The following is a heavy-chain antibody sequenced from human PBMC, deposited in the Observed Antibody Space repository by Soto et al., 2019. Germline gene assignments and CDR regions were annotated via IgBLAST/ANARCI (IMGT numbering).Heavy chain of an antibody. D-gene: IGHD5-18*01. Sequence: PGESLKISCNGSGYSFTSYWIGWVRQMPGKGLEWMGIIYPGDSDTRYSPSFQGQVTISADKSISTAYLQWSSLKASDTAMYYCARGEFRYSHGQGGYYGMDVWGQGTTATVSS. CDR3: ARGEFRYSHGQGGYYGMDV. J-gene: IGHJ6*02. V-gene: IGHV5-51*01. CDR1: GYSFTSYW. CDR2: IYPGDSDT.